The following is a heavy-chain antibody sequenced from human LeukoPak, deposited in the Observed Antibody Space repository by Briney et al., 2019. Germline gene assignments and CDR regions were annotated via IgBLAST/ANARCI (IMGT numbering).Heavy chain of an antibody. V-gene: IGHV3-30*01. J-gene: IGHJ4*02. Sequence: GGSLRLSCAASGFTFNSYAMHWVRQAPGKGLEWVAVISFDGRNNYYADSVKGRFTISRDNSKNTLYLRMNSLRAEDTAVYYCAKGGYSYGSVDYWGQGILVTVSS. D-gene: IGHD5-18*01. CDR2: ISFDGRNN. CDR3: AKGGYSYGSVDY. CDR1: GFTFNSYA.